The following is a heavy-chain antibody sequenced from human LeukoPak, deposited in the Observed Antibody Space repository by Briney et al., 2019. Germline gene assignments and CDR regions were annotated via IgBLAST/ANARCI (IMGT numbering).Heavy chain of an antibody. CDR2: INHSGST. CDR1: GGSFSGYY. Sequence: SETLSLTCAVYGGSFSGYYWSWIRQPPGKGLEWIGEINHSGSTNYNPSLKSRVTISVDTSKNQFSLKLSSVTAADTAVYYCARASIRGDWFDPWGQGTLVTVSS. V-gene: IGHV4-34*01. CDR3: ARASIRGDWFDP. D-gene: IGHD2-15*01. J-gene: IGHJ5*02.